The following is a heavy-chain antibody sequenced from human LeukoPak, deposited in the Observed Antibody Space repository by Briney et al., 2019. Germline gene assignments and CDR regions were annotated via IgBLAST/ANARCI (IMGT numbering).Heavy chain of an antibody. J-gene: IGHJ4*02. V-gene: IGHV1-24*01. CDR2: FDPEDGGT. CDR1: GYTLTELS. Sequence: ASVKVSCKVSGYTLTELSMHWVRQAPGKGLEWMGGFDPEDGGTIYAQKFQGRVTMTEDTSTDTAYMELSSLRSEDTAVYYCATGGLGGYYYDSSGYPAFDYWGQGTLVTVSS. D-gene: IGHD3-22*01. CDR3: ATGGLGGYYYDSSGYPAFDY.